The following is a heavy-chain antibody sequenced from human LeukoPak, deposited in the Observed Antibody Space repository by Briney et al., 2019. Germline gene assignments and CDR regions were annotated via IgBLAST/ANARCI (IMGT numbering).Heavy chain of an antibody. CDR2: INSDGSST. J-gene: IGHJ4*02. CDR1: GFTLSSYW. D-gene: IGHD5-18*01. V-gene: IGHV3-74*01. CDR3: ARGKRGYSYGFDY. Sequence: PGGSLRLSCAASGFTLSSYWMHWFRQAPGKGLVWVSRINSDGSSTSYADSVKGRFTISRDNAKNTLYLQMNSLRAEDTAVYYCARGKRGYSYGFDYWGQGTLVTVSS.